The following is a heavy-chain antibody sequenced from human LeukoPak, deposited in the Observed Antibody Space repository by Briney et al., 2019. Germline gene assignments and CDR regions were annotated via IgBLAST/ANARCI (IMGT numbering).Heavy chain of an antibody. D-gene: IGHD6-13*01. CDR2: INHSGST. V-gene: IGHV4-34*01. CDR1: GGSFSGYY. J-gene: IGHJ4*02. CDR3: ARDSRAGPPYY. Sequence: PSETLSLTCAVYGGSFSGYYWSWIRQPPGKGLEWIGEINHSGSTNYNPSLKSRVTISVDSSKNQFSLKLTSVTAADTAVYYCARDSRAGPPYYWGQGTLVTVSS.